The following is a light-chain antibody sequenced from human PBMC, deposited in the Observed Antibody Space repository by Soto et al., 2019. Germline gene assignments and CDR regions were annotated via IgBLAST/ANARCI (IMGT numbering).Light chain of an antibody. CDR2: GAS. Sequence: VMTQSPATLSVSPGERATLSCTASQSINSNLAWYQQRPGQAPRLLIYGASTRATGIPARFSGSGSGTEFTLTISSLQSEDFATYYCLLDFRYFWAFGQGTKVEIK. CDR1: QSINSN. CDR3: LLDFRYFWA. V-gene: IGKV3-15*01. J-gene: IGKJ1*01.